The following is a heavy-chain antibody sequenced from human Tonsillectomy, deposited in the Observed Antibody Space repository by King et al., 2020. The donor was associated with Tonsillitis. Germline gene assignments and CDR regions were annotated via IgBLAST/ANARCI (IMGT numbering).Heavy chain of an antibody. D-gene: IGHD7-27*01. CDR3: ARECATWAFTLRYRYLNL. V-gene: IGHV1-2*02. J-gene: IGHJ2*01. Sequence: QLVQSGAEVKKPGASVKVSCKASGYSFTAYYMHWVRQAPGQGLEWMGWINPNSGDTNYAQRFQGRVTMTRDTSISTAYMEVNSLRSDDTAVYYCARECATWAFTLRYRYLNLWGRGTLVTVSS. CDR1: GYSFTAYY. CDR2: INPNSGDT.